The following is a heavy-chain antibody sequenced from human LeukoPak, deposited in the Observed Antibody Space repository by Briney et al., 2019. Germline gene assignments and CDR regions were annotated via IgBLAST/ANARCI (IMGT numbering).Heavy chain of an antibody. CDR2: INSDGSST. J-gene: IGHJ5*01. CDR3: TRYSSTYNWFGP. CDR1: GFTFSSYW. D-gene: IGHD6-6*01. V-gene: IGHV3-74*01. Sequence: GGSLRLSCAASGFTFSSYWMHWVRQAPGKGLVWVSRINSDGSSTSYADSVKGRFTISRDNAKNTLYLQMNSLRAEDTAVYYCTRYSSTYNWFGPWGQGTLVTVSS.